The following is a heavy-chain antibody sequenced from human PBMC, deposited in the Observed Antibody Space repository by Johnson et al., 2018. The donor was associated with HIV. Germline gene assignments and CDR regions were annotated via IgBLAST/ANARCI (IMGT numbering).Heavy chain of an antibody. CDR2: ISYDGSNK. CDR1: GFTFSSYA. Sequence: MLLVESGGGLVQPGGSLRLSCAASGFTFSSYAMHWVRQAPGKGLEWVAVISYDGSNKYYADSVKGRFTISRDNSKNTLYLQMNSLRAEDTAVYYCARGRNAFDIWGQGTMVTVSS. V-gene: IGHV3-30-3*01. J-gene: IGHJ3*02. CDR3: ARGRNAFDI.